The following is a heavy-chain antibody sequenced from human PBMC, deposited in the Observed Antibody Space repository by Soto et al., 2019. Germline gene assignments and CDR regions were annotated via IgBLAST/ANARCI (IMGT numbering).Heavy chain of an antibody. Sequence: GASVKVSCKASGYTFTSYAMHWVRQAPGQRLEWMGWINAGNGNTKYSQKFQGRVTITRDTSASTAYMELSSLRSEDTAVYYCARDLTMIVENYYYYGMDVWGQGTTVTVSS. CDR1: GYTFTSYA. V-gene: IGHV1-3*01. D-gene: IGHD3-22*01. J-gene: IGHJ6*02. CDR2: INAGNGNT. CDR3: ARDLTMIVENYYYYGMDV.